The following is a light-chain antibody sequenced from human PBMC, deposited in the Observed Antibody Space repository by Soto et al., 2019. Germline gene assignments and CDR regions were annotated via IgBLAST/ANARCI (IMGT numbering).Light chain of an antibody. CDR1: QSVSRSY. J-gene: IGKJ2*01. V-gene: IGKV3-20*01. CDR2: ATS. CDR3: QQYGGSSGT. Sequence: IVLTQSPGTLSLSPGERATLSCRASQSVSRSYLAWYQHKPGQAPRLLIYATSNRATGIPDRFSASGSGTDFSLTISRLEPEDFAVYFCQQYGGSSGTFGQGTKLEIK.